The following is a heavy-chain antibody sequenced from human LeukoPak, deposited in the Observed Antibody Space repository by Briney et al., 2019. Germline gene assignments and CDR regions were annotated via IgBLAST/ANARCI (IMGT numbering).Heavy chain of an antibody. V-gene: IGHV4-59*01. D-gene: IGHD6-6*01. CDR1: AASISDYY. CDR2: IYYSGTT. CDR3: ARGSNWFDP. J-gene: IGHJ5*02. Sequence: PSETLSLTCSASAASISDYYWSWIRLPPGKGLEWIGYIYYSGTTNYNPSLKSRVTISKDPSKNQISLKLTSVTHADTAVYYCARGSNWFDPWGQGILVTVSS.